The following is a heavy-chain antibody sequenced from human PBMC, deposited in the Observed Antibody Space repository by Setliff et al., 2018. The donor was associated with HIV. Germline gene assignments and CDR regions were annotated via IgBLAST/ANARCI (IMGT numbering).Heavy chain of an antibody. Sequence: ASVKVSCKASGYTFTEYYIHWVRQAPGQGLEWMGWIYPNTGGTNYAQKFQGRVTMTRDTSISTACMELSRLRSDDTALYYCARSTTADWGQGTMVTVSS. J-gene: IGHJ4*02. CDR1: GYTFTEYY. CDR2: IYPNTGGT. D-gene: IGHD4-17*01. V-gene: IGHV1-2*02. CDR3: ARSTTAD.